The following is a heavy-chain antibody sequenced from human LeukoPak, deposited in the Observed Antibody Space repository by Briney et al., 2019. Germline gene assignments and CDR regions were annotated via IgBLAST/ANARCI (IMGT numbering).Heavy chain of an antibody. V-gene: IGHV3-23*01. J-gene: IGHJ6*04. CDR2: ISGTGGST. D-gene: IGHD3-3*01. CDR3: AKAHPLYYDFWSGYQDV. CDR1: GFTFSSYV. Sequence: GGSLRLSCAASGFTFSSYVMIWVRQAPGRGLEWVSAISGTGGSTNYADSVKGRFTISRDNSKNTLYLQMNTLRAEDTAVYYCAKAHPLYYDFWSGYQDVWGKGTTVTVSS.